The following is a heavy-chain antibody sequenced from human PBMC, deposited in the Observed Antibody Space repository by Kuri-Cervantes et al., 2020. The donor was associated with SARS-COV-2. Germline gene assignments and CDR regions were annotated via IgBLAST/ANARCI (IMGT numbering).Heavy chain of an antibody. CDR3: AKDTRARIIAVASGAFDI. CDR1: GFTFSSYS. CDR2: ISWNSGSI. J-gene: IGHJ3*02. Sequence: SLKISCAASGFTFSSYSMNWVRQAPGKGLEWVSGISWNSGSIGYADSVKGRFTISRDNAKNSLYLQMNSLRAEDTALYYCAKDTRARIIAVASGAFDIWGQGTMVTVSS. V-gene: IGHV3-9*01. D-gene: IGHD6-19*01.